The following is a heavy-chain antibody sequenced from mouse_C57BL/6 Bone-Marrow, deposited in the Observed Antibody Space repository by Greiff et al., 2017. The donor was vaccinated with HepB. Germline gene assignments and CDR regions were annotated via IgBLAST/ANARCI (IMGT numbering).Heavy chain of an antibody. J-gene: IGHJ4*01. CDR1: GYTFTSYW. Sequence: VQLQQSGAELAKPGASVKLSCKASGYTFTSYWMHWVKQRPGQGLEWIGYINPSSGYTKYNQKFKDKATLTADKSSSTAYMQLSSLTSEDSAVYFCARSDYGSSYYAMDYWGQGTSVTVSS. D-gene: IGHD1-1*01. V-gene: IGHV1-7*01. CDR3: ARSDYGSSYYAMDY. CDR2: INPSSGYT.